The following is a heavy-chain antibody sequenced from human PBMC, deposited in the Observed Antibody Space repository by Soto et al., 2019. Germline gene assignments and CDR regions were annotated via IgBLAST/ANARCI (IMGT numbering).Heavy chain of an antibody. V-gene: IGHV1-18*03. CDR1: GYTLTNYG. J-gene: IGHJ3*02. Sequence: QAQLVQSGAEVKKSGASVRVSCKASGYTLTNYGVTWVRQAPGQGLEWLGRVTPYKADTNSAQNLQGRVTMATDTSTNTAYLELRSLRSDDMAVYFCATDGPSNSGNLYAFDIWGQGTMVTVSA. CDR2: VTPYKADT. CDR3: ATDGPSNSGNLYAFDI. D-gene: IGHD5-12*01.